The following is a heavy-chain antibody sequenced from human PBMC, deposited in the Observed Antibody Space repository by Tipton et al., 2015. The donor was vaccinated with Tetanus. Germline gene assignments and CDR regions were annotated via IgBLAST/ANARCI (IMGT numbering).Heavy chain of an antibody. Sequence: SLRLSCAASGFTFSTYYMTWVRQAPGKGLVWVSYISDTATKIYYADSVKGRFTISRDNARNSLFLQMDGLRAEDTAVYYCVRVIRDQLGIRAFDVWGRGTLVTVSS. CDR2: ISDTATKI. D-gene: IGHD7-27*01. V-gene: IGHV3-48*01. CDR1: GFTFSTYY. CDR3: VRVIRDQLGIRAFDV. J-gene: IGHJ3*01.